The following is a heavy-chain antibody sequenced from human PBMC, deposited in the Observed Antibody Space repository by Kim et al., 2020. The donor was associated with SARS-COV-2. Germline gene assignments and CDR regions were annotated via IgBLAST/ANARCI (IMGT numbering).Heavy chain of an antibody. J-gene: IGHJ4*02. V-gene: IGHV3-21*04. D-gene: IGHD6-19*01. CDR2: ISSSSSYI. CDR1: GFTFSSYS. CDR3: ARVLTSGWSYFDY. Sequence: GGSLRLSCAASGFTFSSYSMNWVRQAPGKGLEWISSISSSSSYIYYADSVKGRFTISRDNARASLYLQMNSLRAEDTAVYYCARVLTSGWSYFDYWGQGTLVTASS.